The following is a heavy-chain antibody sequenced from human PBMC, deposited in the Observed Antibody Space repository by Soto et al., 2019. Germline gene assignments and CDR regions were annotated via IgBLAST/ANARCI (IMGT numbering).Heavy chain of an antibody. CDR3: ARGGRDGYNGVLGY. J-gene: IGHJ4*02. D-gene: IGHD5-12*01. V-gene: IGHV4-59*01. CDR1: GGSISSYY. Sequence: SETLSLTCTVSGGSISSYYWSWIRQPPGKGLEWIGCIYYSGSTNYNPSLKSRVTISVDTSKNQFSLKLSSVTAADTAVYYCARGGRDGYNGVLGYWGQGTLVTVSS. CDR2: IYYSGST.